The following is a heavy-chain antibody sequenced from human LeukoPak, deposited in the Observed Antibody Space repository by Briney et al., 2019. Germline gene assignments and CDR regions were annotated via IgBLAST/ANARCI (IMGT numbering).Heavy chain of an antibody. D-gene: IGHD2-21*02. CDR1: GFTFSSYS. CDR2: ISSSSSYI. Sequence: GGSLRLSCAASGFTFSSYSMNWVRQAPGKGLEWVSSISSSSSYIYYADSVKGRFTISRDNAKNSLYLQMNSLRAEDTAVYYCARDCGGDCYVGFDYWGQGTLVTVSS. CDR3: ARDCGGDCYVGFDY. J-gene: IGHJ4*02. V-gene: IGHV3-21*01.